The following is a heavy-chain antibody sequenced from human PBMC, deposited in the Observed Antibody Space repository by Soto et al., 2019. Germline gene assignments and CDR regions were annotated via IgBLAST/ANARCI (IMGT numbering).Heavy chain of an antibody. CDR3: AREGVYYDSSGYSIDRFDY. CDR2: IYYSGST. D-gene: IGHD3-22*01. CDR1: GGSISSGDYY. J-gene: IGHJ4*02. Sequence: PSETLSLTCTVSGGSISSGDYYWSWIRQPPGKGLEWIGYIYYSGSTYYNPSLKSRVTISVDTSKNQFSLKLSSVTAADTAVYYCAREGVYYDSSGYSIDRFDYWGQGTLVTVSS. V-gene: IGHV4-30-4*01.